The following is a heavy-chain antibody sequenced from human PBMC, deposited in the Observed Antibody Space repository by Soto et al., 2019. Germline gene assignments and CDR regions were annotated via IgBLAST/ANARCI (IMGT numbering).Heavy chain of an antibody. CDR3: AGITYYYDSSGYGYYFDY. CDR2: IIPIFGTA. V-gene: IGHV1-69*01. J-gene: IGHJ4*02. CDR1: GGTLSSYA. Sequence: QVQLVQSGAEVKKPGSSVKVSCKASGGTLSSYAISWVRQAPGQGLEWMGGIIPIFGTANYAQKFQGRVTITADESTSTAYMELSSLRSEDTAVYYCAGITYYYDSSGYGYYFDYWGQGTLVTVSS. D-gene: IGHD3-22*01.